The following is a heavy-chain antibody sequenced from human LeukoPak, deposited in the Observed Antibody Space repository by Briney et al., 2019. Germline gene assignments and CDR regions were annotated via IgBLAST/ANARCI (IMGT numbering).Heavy chain of an antibody. Sequence: PGGSLRLSCAASGFTFSSYAMNWVRQAPGKGLEWVSLISTSGRTHYADSVKGRFTISRDNSKNTLYLQMNSLRAEDTAVYHCAKDLDSTGYYSYRYWGQGTLVTVSS. CDR2: ISTSGRT. V-gene: IGHV3-23*01. CDR3: AKDLDSTGYYSYRY. CDR1: GFTFSSYA. J-gene: IGHJ4*02. D-gene: IGHD3-22*01.